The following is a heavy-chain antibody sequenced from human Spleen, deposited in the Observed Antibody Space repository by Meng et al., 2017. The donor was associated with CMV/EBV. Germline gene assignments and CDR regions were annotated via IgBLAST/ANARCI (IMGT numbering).Heavy chain of an antibody. CDR2: MSYDGSKK. D-gene: IGHD2-2*01. J-gene: IGHJ3*02. CDR3: ARLYCSSTSCPRGGDAFDI. V-gene: IGHV3-30*03. CDR1: GFTFSSSG. Sequence: GESLKISCVASGFTFSSSGMHWVRQAPGKGLEWVAVMSYDGSKKYFTDSVQGRFTISRDNSKNTLYLQMNSLRAEDTAVYYCARLYCSSTSCPRGGDAFDIWGQGTMVTVSS.